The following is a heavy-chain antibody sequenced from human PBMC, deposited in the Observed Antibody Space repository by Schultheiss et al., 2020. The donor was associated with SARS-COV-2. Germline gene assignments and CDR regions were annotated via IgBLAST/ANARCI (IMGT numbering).Heavy chain of an antibody. CDR3: AREGVGSGWAFDY. V-gene: IGHV3-74*01. CDR2: INSDGSST. D-gene: IGHD6-19*01. J-gene: IGHJ4*02. CDR1: GFAVSSNS. Sequence: GGSLRLSCAASGFAVSSNSMSWVRQAPGKGLVWVSRINSDGSSTSYADSVKGRFTISRDNSKNTLYLQMNSLRAEDTAVYYCAREGVGSGWAFDYWGQGTLVTVAS.